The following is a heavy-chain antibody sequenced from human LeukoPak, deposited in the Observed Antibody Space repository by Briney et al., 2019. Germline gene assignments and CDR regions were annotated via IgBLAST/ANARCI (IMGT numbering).Heavy chain of an antibody. CDR3: ARDGVRLTAVAAPWYFDY. D-gene: IGHD6-19*01. Sequence: ASVKVSCKASGGTFSSYAISWVRQAPGQGLEWMGGITPIFGTANYAQKFQGRVTITTDESTSTAYMELSSLRSEDTAVYYCARDGVRLTAVAAPWYFDYWGQGTLVTVSS. CDR1: GGTFSSYA. J-gene: IGHJ4*02. V-gene: IGHV1-69*05. CDR2: ITPIFGTA.